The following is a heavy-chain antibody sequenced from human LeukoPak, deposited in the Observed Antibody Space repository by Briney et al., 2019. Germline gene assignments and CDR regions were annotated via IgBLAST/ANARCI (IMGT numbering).Heavy chain of an antibody. J-gene: IGHJ4*02. CDR2: ISSSSSYI. V-gene: IGHV3-21*01. Sequence: GGSLRLSCAASGFTFDDYAMHWVRQAPGKGLEWVSSISSSSSYIYYADSVKGRFTISRDNAKNSLYLQMNSLRAEDTAVYYCARATMVRGVIISHHFDYWGQGTLVTVSS. D-gene: IGHD3-10*01. CDR3: ARATMVRGVIISHHFDY. CDR1: GFTFDDYA.